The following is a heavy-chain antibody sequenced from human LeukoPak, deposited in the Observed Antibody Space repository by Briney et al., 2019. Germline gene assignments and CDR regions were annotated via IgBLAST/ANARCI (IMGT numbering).Heavy chain of an antibody. D-gene: IGHD2-2*01. CDR1: GGTFSSYA. J-gene: IGHJ4*02. V-gene: IGHV1-69*01. CDR3: ARAPLGYCSSTSCQFDY. CDR2: IIPIFGTA. Sequence: ASVKVSCKASGGTFSSYAISWVRQAPGQGLEWMGGIIPIFGTANYAQKFQGRVTITADESTSTAYMELSSLRSEDTAVYYCARAPLGYCSSTSCQFDYWGQGTLVTVSS.